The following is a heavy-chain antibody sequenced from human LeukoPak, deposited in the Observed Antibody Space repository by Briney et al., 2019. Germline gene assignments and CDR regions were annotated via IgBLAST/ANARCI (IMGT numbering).Heavy chain of an antibody. CDR3: ARASYSSSWKRPREYEN. Sequence: ASVKVSCKASGYTFTGYFVHWVRQAPGQGLEWMGWINTNTGNPTYAQGFTGRFVFSLDTSVSTAYLQISSLKAEDTAVYYCARASYSSSWKRPREYENWGQGTLVTVSS. CDR2: INTNTGNP. D-gene: IGHD6-13*01. V-gene: IGHV7-4-1*02. CDR1: GYTFTGYF. J-gene: IGHJ4*02.